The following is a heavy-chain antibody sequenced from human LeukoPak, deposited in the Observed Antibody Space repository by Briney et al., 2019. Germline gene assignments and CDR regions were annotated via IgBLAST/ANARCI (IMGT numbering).Heavy chain of an antibody. Sequence: PSETLSFTCTVSGGSISSGSYYWSWIRQPAGKGLEWIGRIYTSGSTNYNPSLKSRVTISVDTSKSQFSLKLSSVTAADTAVYYCAREGLGARDYWGQGTLVTVSS. J-gene: IGHJ4*02. V-gene: IGHV4-61*02. CDR3: AREGLGARDY. D-gene: IGHD3-10*01. CDR1: GGSISSGSYY. CDR2: IYTSGST.